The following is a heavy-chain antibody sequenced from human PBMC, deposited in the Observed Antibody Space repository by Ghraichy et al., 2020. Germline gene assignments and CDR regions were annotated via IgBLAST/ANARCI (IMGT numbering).Heavy chain of an antibody. Sequence: GGSLRLSCAASGFTFSSYGMHWVRQAPGKGLEWVAVIWYDGSNKYYADSVKGRFTISRDNSKNTLYLQMNSLRAEDTAVYYCASAREWYQLPRYYFDYWRQGTLVTVSS. J-gene: IGHJ4*02. D-gene: IGHD2-2*01. V-gene: IGHV3-33*01. CDR2: IWYDGSNK. CDR1: GFTFSSYG. CDR3: ASAREWYQLPRYYFDY.